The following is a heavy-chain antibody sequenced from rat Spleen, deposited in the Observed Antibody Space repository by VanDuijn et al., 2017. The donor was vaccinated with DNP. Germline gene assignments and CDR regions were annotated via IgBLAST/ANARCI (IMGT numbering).Heavy chain of an antibody. CDR1: GFTFSDYA. CDR2: ISYDGSRT. Sequence: EVQLVESGGGLVQPGRSLKLSCAASGFTFSDYAMAWVRQAPKKGLAWVATISYDGSRTYYRDSVKGRLTITRDNAKRTLYLQMDSLRSEDTATYYCARQPPYYGPWYFDYWRQGVMVTVSS. J-gene: IGHJ2*01. V-gene: IGHV5-17*01. CDR3: ARQPPYYGPWYFDY. D-gene: IGHD1-6*01.